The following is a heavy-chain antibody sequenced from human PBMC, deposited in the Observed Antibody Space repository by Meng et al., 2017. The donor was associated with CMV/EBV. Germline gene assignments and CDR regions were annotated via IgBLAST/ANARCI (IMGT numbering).Heavy chain of an antibody. Sequence: GGPLRLSCAASGSTFSSYWMSWVRQAPGKGLEWVANIKQDGSEKYYVDSVKGRFTISRDNAKNSLYLQMNSLRAEDTAVYYCARDKKTKYYYYGMDVWGQGTTVTVSS. J-gene: IGHJ6*02. CDR2: IKQDGSEK. CDR1: GSTFSSYW. V-gene: IGHV3-7*01. CDR3: ARDKKTKYYYYGMDV. D-gene: IGHD2-8*01.